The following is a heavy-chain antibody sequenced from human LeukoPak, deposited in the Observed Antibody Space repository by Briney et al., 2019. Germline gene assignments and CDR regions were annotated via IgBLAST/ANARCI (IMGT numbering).Heavy chain of an antibody. D-gene: IGHD6-13*01. V-gene: IGHV3-30*18. J-gene: IGHJ6*02. CDR1: GFTFSSYG. CDR2: ISYDGSNK. CDR3: AKDLLYSSSWYHYYYYYGMDV. Sequence: GGSLRLSCAASGFTFSSYGMHWVRQAPGKGLEWVAVISYDGSNKYYADSVKGRFTISRDNSKNTLYLQMNSLRAEDTAVYYCAKDLLYSSSWYHYYYYYGMDVWGQGTTVTVSS.